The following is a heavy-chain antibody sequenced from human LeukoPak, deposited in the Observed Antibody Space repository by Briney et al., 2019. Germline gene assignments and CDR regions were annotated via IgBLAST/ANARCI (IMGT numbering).Heavy chain of an antibody. CDR3: ARDGKWDYDILTGSVPSLLVHDY. D-gene: IGHD3-9*01. J-gene: IGHJ4*02. Sequence: SETLSLTCTVSGYSISSGYYWGWIRQPPGKGLEWIGSIYHSGSTYYNPSLKSRVTISVDTSKNQFSLKLSSVTAADTAVYYCARDGKWDYDILTGSVPSLLVHDYWGQGTLVTVSS. V-gene: IGHV4-38-2*02. CDR2: IYHSGST. CDR1: GYSISSGYY.